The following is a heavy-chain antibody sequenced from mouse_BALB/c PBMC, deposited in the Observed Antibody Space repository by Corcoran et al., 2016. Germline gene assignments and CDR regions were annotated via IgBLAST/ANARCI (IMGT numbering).Heavy chain of an antibody. Sequence: EVQLQQSGAELVKPGASVKLSCTASGFNIKDTYMHWVKQRPEQGLEWIGRIDPANGSTKYDPKFQGKATMTADTSSNTVCLQRSSLTSEATAVYYCGRSREGNYVVYWGQGTTLTVSS. CDR3: GRSREGNYVVY. CDR1: GFNIKDTY. CDR2: IDPANGST. D-gene: IGHD2-1*01. J-gene: IGHJ2*01. V-gene: IGHV14-3*02.